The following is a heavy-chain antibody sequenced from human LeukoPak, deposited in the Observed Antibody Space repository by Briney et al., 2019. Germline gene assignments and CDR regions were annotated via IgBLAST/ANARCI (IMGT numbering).Heavy chain of an antibody. J-gene: IGHJ3*02. CDR2: IYYSGST. Sequence: SETLSLTCTVSGGSIDSNSWTWIRQPPGKGLEWIGYIYYSGSTNYTPSLKSRVTISINTSKNQFSLRLSSVTAADTAVYYCAGATSREAFDIWGQGTKVTVSS. CDR3: AGATSREAFDI. V-gene: IGHV4-59*01. CDR1: GGSIDSNS. D-gene: IGHD2-2*01.